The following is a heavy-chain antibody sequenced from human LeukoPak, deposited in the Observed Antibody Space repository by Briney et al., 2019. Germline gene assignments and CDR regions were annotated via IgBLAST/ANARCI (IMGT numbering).Heavy chain of an antibody. CDR1: GYSFTSYW. J-gene: IGHJ3*02. Sequence: GESLKISCKGSGYSFTSYWIGWARQMPGKGLEWMGIIYPGDSDTRYSPSFQGQVIISADKSISAAYLQWSSLKASDTAMYYCARRAGDGNNYRDAFDIWGQGTMVTVSS. CDR2: IYPGDSDT. D-gene: IGHD5-24*01. V-gene: IGHV5-51*01. CDR3: ARRAGDGNNYRDAFDI.